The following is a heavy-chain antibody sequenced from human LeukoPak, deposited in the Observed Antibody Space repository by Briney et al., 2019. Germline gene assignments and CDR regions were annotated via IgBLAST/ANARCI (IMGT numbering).Heavy chain of an antibody. J-gene: IGHJ6*03. Sequence: SETLSLTCTVSGGSISSSSYYWGWIRQPPGKGLEWIGSIYYSGSTYYNPSLKSRVTISVDTSKNQFSLKLSSVTAADTAVYYCASPLRVFGVVSDFYYYMDVWGKGTTVTVSS. CDR2: IYYSGST. D-gene: IGHD3-3*01. CDR1: GGSISSSSYY. V-gene: IGHV4-39*01. CDR3: ASPLRVFGVVSDFYYYMDV.